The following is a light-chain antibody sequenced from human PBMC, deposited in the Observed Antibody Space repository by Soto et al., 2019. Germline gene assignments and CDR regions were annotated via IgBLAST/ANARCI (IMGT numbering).Light chain of an antibody. J-gene: IGKJ5*01. CDR3: QQDYNLPFT. CDR1: QSVHNY. CDR2: GAS. Sequence: EVVLTQSPATLSLTPGDRAALSCKASQSVHNYLAWYQQKPGQAPRLLIYGASSRATGTPARFSGSGSGTDFTLTISSLQPEDFAVYYCQQDYNLPFTFGQGTRLEIK. V-gene: IGKV3D-7*01.